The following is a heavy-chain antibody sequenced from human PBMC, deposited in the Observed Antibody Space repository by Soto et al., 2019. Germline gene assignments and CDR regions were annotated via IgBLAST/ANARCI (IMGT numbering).Heavy chain of an antibody. V-gene: IGHV4-30-2*01. J-gene: IGHJ4*02. CDR2: IYHSGST. CDR1: GGSISSGGYY. CDR3: ARGVTTVTTIDY. D-gene: IGHD4-17*01. Sequence: SETLSLTCTVSGGSISSGGYYWSWIRQPPGKGLEWIGYIYHSGSTYYNPSLKSRVTISVDRSKNQFSLKLSSVTAADTAVYYCARGVTTVTTIDYWGQGTLVTVSS.